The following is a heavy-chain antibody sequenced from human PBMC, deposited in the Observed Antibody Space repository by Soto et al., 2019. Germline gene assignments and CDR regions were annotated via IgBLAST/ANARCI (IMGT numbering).Heavy chain of an antibody. CDR3: ARRTVTTYYYFDY. Sequence: PSETLSLTCTVSGGYICSSSYYWGWIRQPPGKGLEWIGSIYYSGSTYYNPSLKSRVTISVDTSKNQFSLKLSSVTAADTAVYYCARRTVTTYYYFDYWGQGTLVTVSS. CDR2: IYYSGST. D-gene: IGHD4-17*01. V-gene: IGHV4-39*01. J-gene: IGHJ4*02. CDR1: GGYICSSSYY.